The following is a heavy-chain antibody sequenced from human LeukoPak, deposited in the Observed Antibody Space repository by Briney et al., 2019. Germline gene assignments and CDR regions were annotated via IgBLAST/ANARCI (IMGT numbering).Heavy chain of an antibody. J-gene: IGHJ3*02. Sequence: SETLSLTCAVYGGSFSGYYWSWIRQPPGKGLEWIGEINHSGSTNYNPSLKSRVTISVDTSKNQFSLKLSSVTAADTAVYYCARGLDSSGYYYANDAFDIWGQGTMVTVSS. CDR2: INHSGST. CDR3: ARGLDSSGYYYANDAFDI. CDR1: GGSFSGYY. V-gene: IGHV4-34*01. D-gene: IGHD3-22*01.